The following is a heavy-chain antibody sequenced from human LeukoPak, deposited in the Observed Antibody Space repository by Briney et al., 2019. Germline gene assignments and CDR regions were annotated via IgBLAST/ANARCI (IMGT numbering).Heavy chain of an antibody. CDR2: IWPVDFNT. J-gene: IGHJ4*02. D-gene: IGHD3-10*01. CDR1: VYTFTTYG. V-gene: IGHV5-51*01. Sequence: GDSLKISGQGSVYTFTTYGICWVRQMPGRGREGIGIIWPVDFNTKYSPSCQGQFTISVDKSITTAYLQWRSLQATATAIYYCATATYFASHYWGQGTRVTVSS. CDR3: ATATYFASHY.